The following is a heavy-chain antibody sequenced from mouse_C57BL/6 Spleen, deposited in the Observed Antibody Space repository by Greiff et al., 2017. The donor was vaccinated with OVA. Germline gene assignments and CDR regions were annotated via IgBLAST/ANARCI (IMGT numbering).Heavy chain of an antibody. D-gene: IGHD2-3*01. CDR2: ISDGGSYT. CDR1: GFTFSSYA. CDR3: ARGDGYYVDY. J-gene: IGHJ2*01. V-gene: IGHV5-4*03. Sequence: EVKLMESGGGLVKPGGSLKLSCAASGFTFSSYAMSWVRQTPEKRLEWVATISDGGSYTYYPDNVKGRFTISRDNAKNNLYLQMSHLKSEDTAMYYCARGDGYYVDYWGQGTTLTVSS.